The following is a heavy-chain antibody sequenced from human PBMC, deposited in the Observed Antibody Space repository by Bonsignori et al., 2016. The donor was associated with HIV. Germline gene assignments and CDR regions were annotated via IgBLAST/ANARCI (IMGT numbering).Heavy chain of an antibody. Sequence: WVRQAPGQGLEWLGGVIPILGVADYAENFHGRLTITADKSTSAAYMELSSLRSDDTAVYYCAGFRYYYETTAYQTFFDYWGQGTLVTVSS. CDR3: AGFRYYYETTAYQTFFDY. V-gene: IGHV1-69*10. D-gene: IGHD3-22*01. CDR2: VIPILGVA. J-gene: IGHJ4*02.